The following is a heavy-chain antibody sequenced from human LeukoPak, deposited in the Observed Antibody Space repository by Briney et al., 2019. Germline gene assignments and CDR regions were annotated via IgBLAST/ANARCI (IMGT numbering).Heavy chain of an antibody. J-gene: IGHJ4*02. CDR3: ARAGGSGSVDY. Sequence: TGGSLRLSCAASGFTFSSYWMSWVRQAPGKGLEWVANINQDGSEKYYVDSVKGRFTISRDNAKNSLYLQMNSLRAEDTAVYYCARAGGSGSVDYWGQGTLVTVSS. CDR2: INQDGSEK. D-gene: IGHD6-19*01. CDR1: GFTFSSYW. V-gene: IGHV3-7*05.